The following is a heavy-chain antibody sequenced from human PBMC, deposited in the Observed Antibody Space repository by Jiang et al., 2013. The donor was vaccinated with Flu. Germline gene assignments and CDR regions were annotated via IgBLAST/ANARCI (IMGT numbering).Heavy chain of an antibody. CDR3: LGYCSSTSCPTPRFDP. V-gene: IGHV3-64D*09. Sequence: QLLESGGGLVQPGGSLRLSCSASGFTFSSYAMHWVRQAPGKGLEYVSAISSNGGSTYYADSVKGRFTIPRDNSKNTLYLQMSSLRAEDTAVYYCLGYCSSTSCPTPRFDPWGQGTLVTVSS. CDR1: GFTFSSYA. J-gene: IGHJ5*02. CDR2: ISSNGGST. D-gene: IGHD2-2*01.